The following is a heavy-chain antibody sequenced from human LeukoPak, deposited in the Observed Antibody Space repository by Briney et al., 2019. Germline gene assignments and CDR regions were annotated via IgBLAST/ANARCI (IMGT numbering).Heavy chain of an antibody. J-gene: IGHJ6*02. D-gene: IGHD3-3*01. CDR2: IYYSGST. V-gene: IGHV4-61*01. CDR1: GGSVSSGSYY. Sequence: SETLSLTCTVSGGSVSSGSYYWSWIRQPPGKGLEWIGYIYYSGSTNYNPSLKSRVTISVDTSKNQFSLKLSSVTAADTAVYYCARSEIFGVVIIPNGMDAWGQGTTVTVSS. CDR3: ARSEIFGVVIIPNGMDA.